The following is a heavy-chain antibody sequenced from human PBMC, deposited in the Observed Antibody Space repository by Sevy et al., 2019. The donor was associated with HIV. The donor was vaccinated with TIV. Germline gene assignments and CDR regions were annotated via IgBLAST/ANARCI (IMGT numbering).Heavy chain of an antibody. J-gene: IGHJ6*02. CDR1: GFTFSSYS. CDR3: ARGLAALPGYYYGMDV. Sequence: GGSLRLSCAASGFTFSSYSMNWVRQAPGKGLEWVSYISYESDTIYYAYSVRGRFTIFRDNAKNSLSLQMNILRAEDTAVYYCARGLAALPGYYYGMDVWGQGTTVTVSS. V-gene: IGHV3-48*01. CDR2: ISYESDTI. D-gene: IGHD6-6*01.